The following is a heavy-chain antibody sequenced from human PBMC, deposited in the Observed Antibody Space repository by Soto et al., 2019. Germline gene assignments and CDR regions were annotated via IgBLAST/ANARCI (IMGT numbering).Heavy chain of an antibody. V-gene: IGHV4-59*01. CDR3: ARGKSCIAAAGRYFFAF. CDR2: IYYSGST. D-gene: IGHD6-13*01. J-gene: IGHJ4*02. Sequence: PSVTLSLTCTVSGGSISSYYWSWIRQPPGKGLEWIGYIYYSGSTNYNPSLKSRVTISVDTSKNQFSLKLSSVTAADTAVYYCARGKSCIAAAGRYFFAFWGQGTLVTGSS. CDR1: GGSISSYY.